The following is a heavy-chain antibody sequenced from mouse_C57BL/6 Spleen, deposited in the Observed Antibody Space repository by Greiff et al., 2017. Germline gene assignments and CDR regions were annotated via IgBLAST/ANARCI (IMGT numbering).Heavy chain of an antibody. CDR3: TSNTAMDY. V-gene: IGHV1-15*01. J-gene: IGHJ4*01. CDR2: IDPETGGT. Sequence: VQLVESGAELVRPGASVTLSCKASGYTFTDYEMHWVKQTPVHGLEWIGAIDPETGGTAYNQKFKGKAILTADKSSSTAYMELRSLTSEDSAVYYCTSNTAMDYWGQGTSVTVSS. CDR1: GYTFTDYE.